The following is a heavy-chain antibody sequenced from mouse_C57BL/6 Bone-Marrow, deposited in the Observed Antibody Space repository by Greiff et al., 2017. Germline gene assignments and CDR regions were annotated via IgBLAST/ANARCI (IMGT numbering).Heavy chain of an antibody. CDR1: GYTFTSYW. CDR3: ARLYYGSSYEGDY. Sequence: QVQLQQPGAELVKPGASVKMSCKASGYTFTSYWITWVKQRPGQGLEWIGDIYPGSGSTNYNEKFKSKATLTVDTSSSTAYMQLSSLTAEDSAVYYCARLYYGSSYEGDYWGQGTTLTVSS. CDR2: IYPGSGST. V-gene: IGHV1-55*01. J-gene: IGHJ2*01. D-gene: IGHD1-1*01.